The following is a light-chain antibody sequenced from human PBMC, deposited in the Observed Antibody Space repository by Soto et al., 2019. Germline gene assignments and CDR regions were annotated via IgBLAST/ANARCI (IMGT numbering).Light chain of an antibody. Sequence: EIVVTQSPATLSVSPGERVTLSCRASQSVSSSLAWSQQRPGQAPRLLIYDTSTRAAGISARFSGSGSGTEFTLTISSLQSEDFAVYYCHHYIDWPPGTFGQGTAVEIK. J-gene: IGKJ1*01. CDR3: HHYIDWPPGT. CDR2: DTS. V-gene: IGKV3-15*01. CDR1: QSVSSS.